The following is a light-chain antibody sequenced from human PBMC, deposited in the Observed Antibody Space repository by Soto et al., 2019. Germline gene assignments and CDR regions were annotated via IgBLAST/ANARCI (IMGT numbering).Light chain of an antibody. CDR1: SSDVGGYDH. V-gene: IGLV2-11*01. CDR2: NVN. J-gene: IGLJ2*01. Sequence: QSALTQPRSVSGSPGQSVTISCTGSSSDVGGYDHVSWYQQHPGKAPKLVIYNVNERPSGVPDRFSGSKSGNTASLTISGLQAEDEADYYCCSYAGNYVVFGGGTKVTVL. CDR3: CSYAGNYVV.